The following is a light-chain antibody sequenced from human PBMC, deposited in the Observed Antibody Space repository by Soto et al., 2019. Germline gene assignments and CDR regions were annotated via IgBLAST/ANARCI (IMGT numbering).Light chain of an antibody. V-gene: IGLV2-14*01. J-gene: IGLJ2*01. CDR3: SSYTGSSTLVV. Sequence: QSALTQPASVSGSPGQSITISCTGTSSDIGGYNYVSWYQQHPGKAPQLMIFEISNRPSGVSNRLSGSKSGNAASLTISGLQAADEAAYYCSSYTGSSTLVVFGGGTKLPVL. CDR2: EIS. CDR1: SSDIGGYNY.